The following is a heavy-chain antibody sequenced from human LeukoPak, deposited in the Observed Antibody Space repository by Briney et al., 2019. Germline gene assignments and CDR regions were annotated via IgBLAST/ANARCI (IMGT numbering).Heavy chain of an antibody. CDR3: AVGSSGPYY. Sequence: AGGSLRLSCAASGFTFSSYSMNWVRQAPGKGLEWVSSISSSSSYIYYVDSVKGRFTISRDNAKNSLYLQMNSLRAEDTAVYYCAVGSSGPYYWGQGTLVTLSS. D-gene: IGHD6-19*01. J-gene: IGHJ4*02. CDR1: GFTFSSYS. V-gene: IGHV3-21*01. CDR2: ISSSSSYI.